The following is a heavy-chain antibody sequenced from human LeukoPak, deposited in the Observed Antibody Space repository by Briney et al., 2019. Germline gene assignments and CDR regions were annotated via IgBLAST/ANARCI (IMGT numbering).Heavy chain of an antibody. Sequence: SETLSLTCTVSGGSISSYYWSWIRHPPGKGLEWIGYIYYSGSTNYNPSLKSRVTISVDTSKDQFSLKLSSVTAADTAVYYCARSGYYYDSLDYWGQGALVTVSS. CDR1: GGSISSYY. V-gene: IGHV4-59*01. CDR2: IYYSGST. J-gene: IGHJ4*02. CDR3: ARSGYYYDSLDY. D-gene: IGHD3-22*01.